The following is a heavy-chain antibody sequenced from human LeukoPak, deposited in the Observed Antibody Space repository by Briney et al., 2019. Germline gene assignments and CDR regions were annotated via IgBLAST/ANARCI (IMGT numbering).Heavy chain of an antibody. J-gene: IGHJ6*03. CDR3: ARDPSGYKQYYYYYMDV. D-gene: IGHD5-12*01. CDR2: ISYDGSNK. V-gene: IGHV3-30*01. CDR1: GFTFSSYA. Sequence: GGSLRLSCAASGFTFSSYAMHWVRQAPGKGLEWVAVISYDGSNKYYADSVKGRFTISRDNSENTLYLQMNSLRAEDTAVYYCARDPSGYKQYYYYYMDVWGKGTTVTVSS.